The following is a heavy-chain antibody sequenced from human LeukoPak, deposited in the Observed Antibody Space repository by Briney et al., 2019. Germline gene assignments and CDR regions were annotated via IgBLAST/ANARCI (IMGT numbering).Heavy chain of an antibody. J-gene: IGHJ6*03. CDR2: IYTSGST. V-gene: IGHV4-4*07. CDR3: ARDSNRYYYYYMDV. D-gene: IGHD2-2*01. Sequence: PSETLSLTCTVSGGSISSYYWSWIRQPAGKGLEWIGRIYTSGSTNYNPSLKSRVTMSVDTSKNQFSLKLSSVTAADTAVYYCARDSNRYYYYYMDVWGKGTTVTVSS. CDR1: GGSISSYY.